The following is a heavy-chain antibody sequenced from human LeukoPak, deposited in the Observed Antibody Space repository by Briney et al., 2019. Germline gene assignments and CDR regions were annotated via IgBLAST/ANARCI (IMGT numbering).Heavy chain of an antibody. V-gene: IGHV4-59*01. D-gene: IGHD1-26*01. CDR1: GGSISSYY. J-gene: IGHJ5*02. CDR3: ARDAVGSNWFDP. Sequence: SETLSLTCTVSGGSISSYYWGLIRQPPGKGLGWIGYIYYSGSTNYNPSLKSRVTISVDTSKIQFSLKLSSVTAADTAVYYCARDAVGSNWFDPWGQGTLVTVSS. CDR2: IYYSGST.